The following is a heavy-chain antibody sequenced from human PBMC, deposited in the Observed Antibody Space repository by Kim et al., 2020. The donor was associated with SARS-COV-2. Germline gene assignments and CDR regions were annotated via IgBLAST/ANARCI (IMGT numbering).Heavy chain of an antibody. V-gene: IGHV3-11*05. J-gene: IGHJ3*02. D-gene: IGHD2-21*02. CDR3: ARDGRRESYCGGDCSYDAFRI. CDR2: ISSRSTYI. CDR1: GFTFSDYY. Sequence: GGSLRLSCAAFGFTFSDYYMAWIRQAPGKGPEWVSEISSRSTYIKYADSVKGRFTIFRDNARKSLYLQMNSLRAEDTAVYYCARDGRRESYCGGDCSYDAFRIWGQGTMVTVSS.